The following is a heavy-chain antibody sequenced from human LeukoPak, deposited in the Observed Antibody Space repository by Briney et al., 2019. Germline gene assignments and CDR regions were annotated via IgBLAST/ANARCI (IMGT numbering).Heavy chain of an antibody. D-gene: IGHD2-2*01. Sequence: GGSLRLSCAASGFTFTSYWMTWVRQAPGRGWEGVANIKQDGSVKYYVDSVKGRFTISRDDAKNSLYLQMNSLRAEDTALYYCVRDRRYCGSTNCVGLFDNWGQGTLVTVSS. CDR2: IKQDGSVK. CDR3: VRDRRYCGSTNCVGLFDN. CDR1: GFTFTSYW. V-gene: IGHV3-7*01. J-gene: IGHJ4*02.